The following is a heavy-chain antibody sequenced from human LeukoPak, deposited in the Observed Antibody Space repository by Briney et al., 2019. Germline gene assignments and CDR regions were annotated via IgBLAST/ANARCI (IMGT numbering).Heavy chain of an antibody. J-gene: IGHJ4*02. V-gene: IGHV1-18*01. CDR3: ARSPRNSFFKVGATTWMVY. CDR1: GYTFTSYG. Sequence: GASVKVSCKASGYTFTSYGISWVRQAPGQGLEWMGWISAYNGNTNYAQKLQGRVTMTTDTSTSTAYMELRSLRPDDTAVYYCARSPRNSFFKVGATTWMVYWGQGTLVTVSS. D-gene: IGHD1-26*01. CDR2: ISAYNGNT.